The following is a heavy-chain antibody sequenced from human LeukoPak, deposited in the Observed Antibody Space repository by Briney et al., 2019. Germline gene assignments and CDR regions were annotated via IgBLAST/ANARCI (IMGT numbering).Heavy chain of an antibody. CDR2: IYYTGST. D-gene: IGHD2-8*01. CDR1: GGSISSYY. CDR3: ARYRQGTSGNDY. J-gene: IGHJ4*02. V-gene: IGHV4-59*01. Sequence: SESLSLTCTVSGGSISSYYWSWIRRPPGKGREWIGYIYYTGSTKYNPSLRSRVSFSVDTSKNQFSLRLTSVTAADTAVYYCARYRQGTSGNDYWGQGTLVTVSS.